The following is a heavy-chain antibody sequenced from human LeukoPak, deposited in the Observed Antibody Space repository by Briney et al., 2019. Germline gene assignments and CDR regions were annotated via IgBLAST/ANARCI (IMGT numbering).Heavy chain of an antibody. V-gene: IGHV7-4-1*02. J-gene: IGHJ4*02. CDR3: ARPNSGSYFSAFDY. CDR1: GYTFTKYP. Sequence: ASVKVSCKASGYTFTKYPMNWVRQAPGQGLEWMGWINTDTGNPTYAQGFTGRFVFSLDTSVSTAYLQISSLKAEDTAVYYCARPNSGSYFSAFDYWGQGTLVTVSS. CDR2: INTDTGNP. D-gene: IGHD1-26*01.